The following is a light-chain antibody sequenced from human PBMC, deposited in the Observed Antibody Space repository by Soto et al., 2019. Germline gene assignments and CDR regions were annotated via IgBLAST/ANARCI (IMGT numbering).Light chain of an antibody. Sequence: EIVMTQSPATLSVSPGERATLSCRASHCVSSNLAWYQQKPGQAPMLLIYGASTRATGIPARFSGSGSGTEFTLTISSLQSAAVAVYYCQQYNNWPPAYSFGQGTKLVIK. CDR1: HCVSSN. V-gene: IGKV3-15*01. CDR2: GAS. CDR3: QQYNNWPPAYS. J-gene: IGKJ2*03.